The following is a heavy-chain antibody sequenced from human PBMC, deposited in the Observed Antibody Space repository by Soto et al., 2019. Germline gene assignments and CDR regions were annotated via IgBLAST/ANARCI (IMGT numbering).Heavy chain of an antibody. Sequence: GSLRLSCAASGFTFSSYGMHWVRQAPGKGLEWVAVISYDGSNKYYADSVKGRFTISRDNSKNTLYLQMNSLRAEDTAVYYCAKDSSGWYYFDYWGQGTLVTVSS. CDR3: AKDSSGWYYFDY. CDR2: ISYDGSNK. D-gene: IGHD6-19*01. V-gene: IGHV3-30*18. CDR1: GFTFSSYG. J-gene: IGHJ4*02.